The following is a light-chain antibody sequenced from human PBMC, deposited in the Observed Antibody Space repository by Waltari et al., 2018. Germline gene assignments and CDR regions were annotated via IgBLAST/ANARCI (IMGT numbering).Light chain of an antibody. V-gene: IGKV2-24*01. CDR2: KIS. CDR1: QSLVHSNGNTY. CDR3: VQASHFPRT. J-gene: IGKJ1*01. Sequence: DYVLTQTQLSSPVTLGQSASISCRSSQSLVHSNGNTYFGWLHQRPGQPPRPLIYKISNRFPGVPDRFSGSGAGTDFKLEISRVEAEDVGVYFCVQASHFPRTFGQGTKVEIK.